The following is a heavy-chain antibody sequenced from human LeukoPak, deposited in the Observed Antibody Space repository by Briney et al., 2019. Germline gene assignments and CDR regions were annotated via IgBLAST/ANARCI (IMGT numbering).Heavy chain of an antibody. CDR3: ASQTYYYGSGSYSY. J-gene: IGHJ4*02. CDR1: GYTFTGYY. D-gene: IGHD3-10*01. CDR2: INPNSGGT. V-gene: IGHV1-2*06. Sequence: ASVKVSCKASGYTFTGYYMHWVRQAPGQGLEWMGRINPNSGGTNYAQKFQGRVTMTRDTSISTAYMELSRLGSDDTAVYYCASQTYYYGSGSYSYWGQGTLVTVSS.